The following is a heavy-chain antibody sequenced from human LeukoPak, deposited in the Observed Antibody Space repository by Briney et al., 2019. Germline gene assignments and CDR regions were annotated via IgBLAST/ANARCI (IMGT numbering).Heavy chain of an antibody. CDR1: GGTFSSYA. V-gene: IGHV1-69*06. D-gene: IGHD6-13*01. CDR2: IIPIFGTA. J-gene: IGHJ4*02. CDR3: ASTPQYSSSWYATSSIDY. Sequence: ASVKVSCKASGGTFSSYAISWVRQAPGQGLEWMGGIIPIFGTANYAQKFQGRVTITADKSTSTAYMELSSLRSEGTAVYYCASTPQYSSSWYATSSIDYWGQGTLVTASS.